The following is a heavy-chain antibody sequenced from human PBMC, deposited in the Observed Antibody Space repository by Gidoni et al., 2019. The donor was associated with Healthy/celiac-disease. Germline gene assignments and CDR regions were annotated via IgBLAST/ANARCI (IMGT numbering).Heavy chain of an antibody. D-gene: IGHD3-22*01. CDR2: IWYDGSNK. V-gene: IGHV3-33*01. CDR1: GFPFRSYG. CDR3: ARDRANYYDSSGFDY. Sequence: QVQLVESGGGVVQPGRSLRLSCAAPGFPFRSYGMHWVRQAPGKGLEWVAVIWYDGSNKDYADSVKGRLTISRDNSKNTLYLQMNSLRAEDTAVYYCARDRANYYDSSGFDYWGQGTLVTVSS. J-gene: IGHJ4*02.